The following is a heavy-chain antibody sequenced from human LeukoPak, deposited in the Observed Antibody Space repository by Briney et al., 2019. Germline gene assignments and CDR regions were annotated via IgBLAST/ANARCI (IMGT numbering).Heavy chain of an antibody. CDR2: IYYSGST. CDR3: ARGQDPYYYGSGSRWSNSFDP. D-gene: IGHD3-10*01. Sequence: SETLSLTCTVSGGSISSYYWSWIRQTPGKGLEWIGYIYYSGSTNYNPSLNSRVTISVDTSKNQFSLRLSSVTAADTAVYYCARGQDPYYYGSGSRWSNSFDPWGQGTLVTVSS. V-gene: IGHV4-59*01. J-gene: IGHJ5*02. CDR1: GGSISSYY.